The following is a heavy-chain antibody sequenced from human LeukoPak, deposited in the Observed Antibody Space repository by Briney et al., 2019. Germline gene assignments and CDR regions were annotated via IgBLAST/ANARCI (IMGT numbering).Heavy chain of an antibody. V-gene: IGHV4-59*01. Sequence: PSETLSLTCTVSGGSINSYFWSWIRQPPGKGLEWIGYIYYSRTTNYNPSLKSRVIISVDMSETQFSLKLTSVTAADTAVYYCARHYGSGSYYNADWGHGTLVTVSS. CDR3: ARHYGSGSYYNAD. CDR1: GGSINSYF. D-gene: IGHD3-10*01. CDR2: IYYSRTT. J-gene: IGHJ4*01.